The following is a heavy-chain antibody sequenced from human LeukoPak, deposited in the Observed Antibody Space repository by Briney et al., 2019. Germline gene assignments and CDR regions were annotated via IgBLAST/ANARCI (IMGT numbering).Heavy chain of an antibody. Sequence: PSETLSLTCTVSGGSISSGGYYWSWIRQPPEKGLEWIGYIYHSGSTYYNPSLKSRVTISVDRSKNQFSLKLSSVTAADTAVYYCARGAAAGLDYWGQGTLVTVSS. CDR2: IYHSGST. J-gene: IGHJ4*02. V-gene: IGHV4-30-2*01. CDR3: ARGAAAGLDY. CDR1: GGSISSGGYY. D-gene: IGHD6-13*01.